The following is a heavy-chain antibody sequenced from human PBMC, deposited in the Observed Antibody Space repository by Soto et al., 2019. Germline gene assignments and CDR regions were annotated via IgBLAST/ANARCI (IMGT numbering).Heavy chain of an antibody. CDR1: GFPFSIYW. V-gene: IGHV3-7*01. CDR3: ARVWITIFGVDDEYFDY. D-gene: IGHD3-3*01. J-gene: IGHJ4*02. CDR2: IKQDGSEK. Sequence: GGSLRLSCAASGFPFSIYWMSWVRQSPGKGLEWVANIKQDGSEKYYVDSVKGRFTISRDNAKNSLYLQMNSLRAEDTAVYYCARVWITIFGVDDEYFDYWGQGTLVPVSS.